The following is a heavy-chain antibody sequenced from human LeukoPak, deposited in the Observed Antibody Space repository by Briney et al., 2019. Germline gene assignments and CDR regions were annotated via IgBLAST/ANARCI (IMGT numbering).Heavy chain of an antibody. V-gene: IGHV4-31*03. D-gene: IGHD5-18*01. J-gene: IGHJ3*02. Sequence: SQTLSLTCTVSGGSISSGGYYWSWIRQHPGKGLEWIGYIYYSGSTYYNPSLKGRVTISVDTSKNQFSLKLSSVTAADTAVYYCARCGSSYGYQDAFDIWGQGTMVTVSS. CDR3: ARCGSSYGYQDAFDI. CDR2: IYYSGST. CDR1: GGSISSGGYY.